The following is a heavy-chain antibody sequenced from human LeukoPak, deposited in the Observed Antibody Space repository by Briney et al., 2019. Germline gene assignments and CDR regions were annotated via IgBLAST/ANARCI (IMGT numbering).Heavy chain of an antibody. J-gene: IGHJ5*02. D-gene: IGHD4-17*01. CDR1: GFTFSSYE. CDR3: AREVRDYGDLSWFDP. V-gene: IGHV3-48*03. CDR2: ISSSGSTI. Sequence: GGSLRLSCAASGFTFSSYEMNWVRQAPGKGLEWVSYISSSGSTIYYADSVKGRLTISRDNAKNSLYLQMNSLRAEDTAVYYCAREVRDYGDLSWFDPWGQGTLVTVSS.